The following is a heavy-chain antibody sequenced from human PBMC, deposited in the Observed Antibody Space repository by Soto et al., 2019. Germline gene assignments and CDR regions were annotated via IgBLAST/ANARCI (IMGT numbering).Heavy chain of an antibody. Sequence: SVEVSCKASGGTFSSYSISWVRQAPGQGLEWMGGIIPIFGTANYAQKFQGRVTITADESTSTAYMELSSLRSEDTAVYYCARDVDIVATIEQYYYYGMDVWGQGTTVTVSS. CDR2: IIPIFGTA. V-gene: IGHV1-69*13. D-gene: IGHD5-12*01. J-gene: IGHJ6*02. CDR3: ARDVDIVATIEQYYYYGMDV. CDR1: GGTFSSYS.